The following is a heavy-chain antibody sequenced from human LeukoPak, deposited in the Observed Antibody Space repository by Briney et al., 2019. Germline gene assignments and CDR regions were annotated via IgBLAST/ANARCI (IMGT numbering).Heavy chain of an antibody. CDR2: INHSGST. J-gene: IGHJ4*02. Sequence: SETLSLTYAVYGGSFSGYYWSWIRQPPGKGLEWIGEINHSGSTNYNPSLKSRVTISVDTSKNQFSLKLSSVTAADTAVYYCARIIINGWSRDPDYWGQGTLVTVSS. CDR1: GGSFSGYY. V-gene: IGHV4-34*01. CDR3: ARIIINGWSRDPDY. D-gene: IGHD6-19*01.